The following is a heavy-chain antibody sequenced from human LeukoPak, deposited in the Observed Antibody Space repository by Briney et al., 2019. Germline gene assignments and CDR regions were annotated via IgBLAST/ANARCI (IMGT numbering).Heavy chain of an antibody. J-gene: IGHJ4*02. Sequence: GGSLRLSCAASGFTFSSYWMSWVRQAPGKGLEWVANINQDGSDKYYVDSVKGRFTLSRDNAKNSLYLQMNSLRAEDTAVYYCARVTSGLDYWGQGTLVTVSS. CDR1: GFTFSSYW. V-gene: IGHV3-7*01. CDR3: ARVTSGLDY. CDR2: INQDGSDK.